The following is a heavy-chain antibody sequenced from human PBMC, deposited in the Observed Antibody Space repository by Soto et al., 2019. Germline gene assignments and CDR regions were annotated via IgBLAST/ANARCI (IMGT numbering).Heavy chain of an antibody. CDR1: GGSISSYY. CDR3: ARRGALYYYDSFGRPLYGLDI. Sequence: TSETLSLTCTVSGGSISSYYWIWIRQPPGKGLEWIGYIYYSGSTNYNPSLKSRVTISVDTSKNQFSLKLSSVTAADTAVYYCARRGALYYYDSFGRPLYGLDIWGQGTMVTVSS. J-gene: IGHJ3*02. V-gene: IGHV4-59*01. CDR2: IYYSGST. D-gene: IGHD3-22*01.